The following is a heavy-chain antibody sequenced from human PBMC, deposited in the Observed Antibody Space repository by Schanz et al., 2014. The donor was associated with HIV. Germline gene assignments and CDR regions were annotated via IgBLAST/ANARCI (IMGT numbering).Heavy chain of an antibody. CDR1: GFTFSSYG. V-gene: IGHV3-30*03. CDR2: ISYDGSDK. Sequence: QVQLVESGGGVVQPGRSLRLSCAASGFTFSSYGMHWVRQAPGKGLEWAAVISYDGSDKYHADSVKGRFTISRDNSKNTLYLQMNSLRAEDTAVYYCARVRDTSYYDSSAYYLDYWGQGTLVTVSS. CDR3: ARVRDTSYYDSSAYYLDY. D-gene: IGHD3-22*01. J-gene: IGHJ4*02.